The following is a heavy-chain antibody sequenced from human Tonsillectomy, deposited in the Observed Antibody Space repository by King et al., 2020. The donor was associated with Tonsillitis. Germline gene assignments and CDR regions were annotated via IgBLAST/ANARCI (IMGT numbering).Heavy chain of an antibody. CDR2: IYYSVST. Sequence: QLQESGPGLVKPSENLSLTCTGSGGFISSYYWSWIRQPPGKGLEWIGYIYYSVSTNHNPSLKSRVTIAVDTSKNQFSLKLSSVTAADTAVYYCARHDRYYDILTGYSANNWFDPWGQGTLVTVSS. V-gene: IGHV4-59*08. CDR1: GGFISSYY. D-gene: IGHD3-9*01. CDR3: ARHDRYYDILTGYSANNWFDP. J-gene: IGHJ5*02.